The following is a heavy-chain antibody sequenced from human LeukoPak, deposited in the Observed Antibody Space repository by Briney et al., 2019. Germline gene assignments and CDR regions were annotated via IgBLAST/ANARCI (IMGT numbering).Heavy chain of an antibody. CDR1: GGSISSSNW. CDR2: IYHSGST. V-gene: IGHV4-4*02. J-gene: IGHJ4*02. Sequence: PSETLSLTCAVSGGSISSSNWWSWVRQPPGKGLEWIGEIYHSGSTNYNPSLKSRVTISVDKSKNHFSLKLSSVTAADTAVYYCARDLPFDSSGYSYDYWGQGTLVTVSS. CDR3: ARDLPFDSSGYSYDY. D-gene: IGHD3-22*01.